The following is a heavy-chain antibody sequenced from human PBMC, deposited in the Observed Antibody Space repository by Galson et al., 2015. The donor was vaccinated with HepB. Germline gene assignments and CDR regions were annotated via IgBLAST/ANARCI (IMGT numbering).Heavy chain of an antibody. J-gene: IGHJ6*02. V-gene: IGHV3-33*01. D-gene: IGHD3-3*01. Sequence: SLRLSCAASGFTFSSYGMHWVRQAPGKGLEWVAVIWYDGSNKYYADSVKGRFTISRDNSKNTLYLQMNSLRAEDTAVYYCARDVGRVWLLSDPSYYYGMDVWGQGTTVTVSS. CDR1: GFTFSSYG. CDR3: ARDVGRVWLLSDPSYYYGMDV. CDR2: IWYDGSNK.